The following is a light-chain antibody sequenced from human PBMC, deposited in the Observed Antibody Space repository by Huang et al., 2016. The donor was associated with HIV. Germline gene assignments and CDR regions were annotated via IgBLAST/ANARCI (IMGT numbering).Light chain of an antibody. J-gene: IGKJ1*01. Sequence: DIVMTQSPDSLALSLVDRAAINCTSSQTLSYGSSDKNYLNWYQVKPGRPPKLLISWSAVRESGVPDRFSGSGSGTHFTLTISSLQAEDVAVYYCHQYYSICQTFGQGTKVEV. CDR1: QTLSYGSSDKNY. V-gene: IGKV4-1*01. CDR2: WSA. CDR3: HQYYSICQT.